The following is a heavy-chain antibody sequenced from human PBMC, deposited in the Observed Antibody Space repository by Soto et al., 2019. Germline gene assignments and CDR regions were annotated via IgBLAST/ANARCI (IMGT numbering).Heavy chain of an antibody. CDR2: ISYDGSNK. V-gene: IGHV3-30*03. CDR1: GRTFSSYG. CDR3: TTEGYCSGGSCYYY. J-gene: IGHJ4*02. Sequence: GGSMRLSCAGSGRTFSSYGMPCARQAPGKGLEWVAVISYDGSNKYYADSVKGRFTISRDNSKNTLYLQMNSLRAEDTAVYYCTTEGYCSGGSCYYYWGQGT. D-gene: IGHD2-15*01.